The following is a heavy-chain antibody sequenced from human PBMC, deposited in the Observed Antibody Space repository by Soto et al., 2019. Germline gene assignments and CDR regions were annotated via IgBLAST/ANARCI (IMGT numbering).Heavy chain of an antibody. Sequence: GGSLRLSCAASGFTFSSYGMHWVRQAPGKGLEWVTVISYDGSNKYYADSVKGRFTISRDNSKNTLYLQMNSLRAEDTAVYYCAVTGATQFDYWGQGTLVTVSS. CDR2: ISYDGSNK. J-gene: IGHJ4*02. CDR1: GFTFSSYG. V-gene: IGHV3-30*03. CDR3: AVTGATQFDY. D-gene: IGHD1-26*01.